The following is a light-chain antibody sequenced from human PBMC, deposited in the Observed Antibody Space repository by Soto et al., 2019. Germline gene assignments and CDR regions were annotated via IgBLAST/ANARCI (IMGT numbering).Light chain of an antibody. CDR1: QAITNY. V-gene: IGKV1-16*02. CDR2: TAS. Sequence: DIPMTQSPSSLSASVGDRVTITCRASQAITNYLAWFQQNPGQAPKSLIYTASSLHSGVPSKFSGSGSGTAFTLTISSLQPEDFATYDCQQYHSYPITVGQGTRLEIK. CDR3: QQYHSYPIT. J-gene: IGKJ5*01.